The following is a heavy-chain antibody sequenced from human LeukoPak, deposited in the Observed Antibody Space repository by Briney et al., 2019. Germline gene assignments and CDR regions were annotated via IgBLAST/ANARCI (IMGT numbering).Heavy chain of an antibody. V-gene: IGHV5-51*01. D-gene: IGHD6-25*01. J-gene: IGHJ3*02. CDR2: IYPGDSDT. Sequence: GESLKISCKGSGYSFTSYWIGWVRQMPGKGLEWMGIIYPGDSDTRYSPSFQGQVTISADKSISTAYLQWSSLKASDTAMYYCASNLDSSEVAFDIWGQGTMVTVSS. CDR3: ASNLDSSEVAFDI. CDR1: GYSFTSYW.